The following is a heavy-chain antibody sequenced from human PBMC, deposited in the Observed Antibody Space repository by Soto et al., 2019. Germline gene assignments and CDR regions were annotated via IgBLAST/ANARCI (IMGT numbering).Heavy chain of an antibody. D-gene: IGHD2-15*01. Sequence: RGSLVICCASSVFTFSIYWMSWVRQAPGKGLEWVANIKQDGSEKYYVDSVKGRFTVSRDNAKNSLYLQMNSLRAEDTAVYYCAREGIVVVVAAPLDDWGQGTMVTVSS. CDR1: VFTFSIYW. V-gene: IGHV3-7*01. CDR2: IKQDGSEK. J-gene: IGHJ4*02. CDR3: AREGIVVVVAAPLDD.